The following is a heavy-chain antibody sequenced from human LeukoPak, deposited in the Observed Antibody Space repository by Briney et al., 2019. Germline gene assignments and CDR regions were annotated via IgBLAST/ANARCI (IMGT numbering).Heavy chain of an antibody. J-gene: IGHJ4*02. CDR3: AREMSSGYPDY. CDR2: IYYSGST. D-gene: IGHD3-22*01. Sequence: PSETLSLTCTVSGGSISSYYWSWIRQPPGKGLEWIGYIYYSGSTYYNPSLKSRVTISVDTSKNQFSLKLSSVTAADTAVYYCAREMSSGYPDYWGQGTLVTVSS. CDR1: GGSISSYY. V-gene: IGHV4-59*12.